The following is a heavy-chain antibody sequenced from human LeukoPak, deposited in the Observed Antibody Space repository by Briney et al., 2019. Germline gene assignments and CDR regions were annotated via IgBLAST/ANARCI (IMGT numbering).Heavy chain of an antibody. D-gene: IGHD3-3*01. V-gene: IGHV1-69*13. Sequence: ASVKVSCKASGDTFSRYAISWVRQAPGQGLEWMGGIIPIFGTANYAQKFQGRVTITADESTSTAYMELSSLRSEDTAVYYCARALGPVKYYDFWSGLSWFDPWGQGTLVTVSS. CDR2: IIPIFGTA. CDR1: GDTFSRYA. CDR3: ARALGPVKYYDFWSGLSWFDP. J-gene: IGHJ5*02.